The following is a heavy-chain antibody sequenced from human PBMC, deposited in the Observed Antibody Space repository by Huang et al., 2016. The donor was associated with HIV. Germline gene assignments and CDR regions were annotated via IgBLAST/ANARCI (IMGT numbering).Heavy chain of an antibody. CDR1: GFTFSTYN. D-gene: IGHD3-10*01. Sequence: EVQLMESGGGLVQPGGSLRLSCAASGFTFSTYNMNWVRQAQVKGLEWVSYITSSSGSIYDADAVKGRFTISRDNAKNSLYLQMNSLRAEDTAVYYCARFGSYYYGSGSYLDAFDIWGQGTMVTVSS. V-gene: IGHV3-48*01. CDR3: ARFGSYYYGSGSYLDAFDI. J-gene: IGHJ3*02. CDR2: ITSSSGSI.